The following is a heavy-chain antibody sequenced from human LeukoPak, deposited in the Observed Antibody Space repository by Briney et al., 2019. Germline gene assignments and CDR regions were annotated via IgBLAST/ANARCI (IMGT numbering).Heavy chain of an antibody. D-gene: IGHD5-18*01. V-gene: IGHV1-69*04. CDR2: IIPILGIA. J-gene: IGHJ4*02. CDR3: ARGPYTAMVPIH. CDR1: GYTFTSYD. Sequence: GALVKVSCKASGYTFTSYDINWVRQATGQGLEWRGRIIPILGIANYAQKFQGRVTITADKYTSTAYMELRSLRSEDTAVYYCARGPYTAMVPIHWGQGTLASVSS.